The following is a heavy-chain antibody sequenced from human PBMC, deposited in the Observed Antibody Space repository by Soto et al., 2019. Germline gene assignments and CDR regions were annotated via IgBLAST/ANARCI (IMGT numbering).Heavy chain of an antibody. CDR3: ARDRIPYYYDSSGYAGHDAFDI. Sequence: ASVKVSCKASGYTFTSYYMLLVRQAPGQGLEWMGIINPSGGSTSYAQKFQGRVTMTRDTSTSTVYMELSSLRSEDTAVYYCARDRIPYYYDSSGYAGHDAFDIWGQGTMVTVSS. CDR2: INPSGGST. CDR1: GYTFTSYY. J-gene: IGHJ3*02. V-gene: IGHV1-46*01. D-gene: IGHD3-22*01.